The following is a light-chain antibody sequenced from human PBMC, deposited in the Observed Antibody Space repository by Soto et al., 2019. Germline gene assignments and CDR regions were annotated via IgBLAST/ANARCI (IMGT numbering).Light chain of an antibody. Sequence: EIVLTQSPGTLSLSPGERATLSCRASQGVSSSYLAWYQQEPGQAPRLLIYGAASRASGIPDRFSGSGSATEFTLTISRLEPEDFAVYFCQQYGTSPPTFGQGTKVEIK. J-gene: IGKJ1*01. V-gene: IGKV3-20*01. CDR2: GAA. CDR1: QGVSSSY. CDR3: QQYGTSPPT.